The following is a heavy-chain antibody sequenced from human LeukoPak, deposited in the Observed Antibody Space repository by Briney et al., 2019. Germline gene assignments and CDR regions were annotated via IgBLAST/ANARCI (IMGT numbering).Heavy chain of an antibody. J-gene: IGHJ6*03. V-gene: IGHV3-53*01. CDR2: IYSGGST. CDR1: GFTVSTNY. CDR3: AKGSSRGYSYGWGRTYYYYYMDV. D-gene: IGHD5-18*01. Sequence: GGSLRLSCAASGFTVSTNYMSWVRQAPGKGLEWVSVIYSGGSTYYADSVKGRFTISRDNSKNTLYLQMNSLRAEDTAVYYCAKGSSRGYSYGWGRTYYYYYMDVWGKGTTVTISS.